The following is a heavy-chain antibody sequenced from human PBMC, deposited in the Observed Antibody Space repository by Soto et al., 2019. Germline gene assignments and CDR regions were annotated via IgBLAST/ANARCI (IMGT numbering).Heavy chain of an antibody. CDR3: ARDLSGDYSLIPFFDY. Sequence: QVPLVQSGAEVKKPGASVKVSCKASGYTFTSYGISWVRQAPGQGLEWMGWISAYNGNTNYAQKLQGRVTMTTDTSTSTAYMELRSLSSDDTAVYYCARDLSGDYSLIPFFDYWGQGTLVTVSS. CDR1: GYTFTSYG. V-gene: IGHV1-18*01. J-gene: IGHJ4*02. D-gene: IGHD4-17*01. CDR2: ISAYNGNT.